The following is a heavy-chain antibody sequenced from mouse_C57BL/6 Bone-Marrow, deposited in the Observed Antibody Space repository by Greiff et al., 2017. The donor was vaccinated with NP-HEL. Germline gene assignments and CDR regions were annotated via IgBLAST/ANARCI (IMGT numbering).Heavy chain of an antibody. D-gene: IGHD2-3*01. CDR1: GFTFTSFW. CDR2: IHPKSGST. Sequence: QVQLKQPGAGLVKPGASVKLSCKASGFTFTSFWMHWVKPGPGQGLEWIGMIHPKSGSTKYNEKCKSKATLTVDKSSSTAYMQLSSLTSEDSAVYYCARGWSFAYWGQGTLVTVSA. V-gene: IGHV1-64*01. J-gene: IGHJ3*01. CDR3: ARGWSFAY.